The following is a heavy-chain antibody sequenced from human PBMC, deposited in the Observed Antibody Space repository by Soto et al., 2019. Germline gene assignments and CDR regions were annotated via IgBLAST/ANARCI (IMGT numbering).Heavy chain of an antibody. J-gene: IGHJ4*02. CDR3: ERESYGVLTGYDTDY. CDR2: ISSDGTTT. V-gene: IGHV3-74*01. Sequence: EVQLVESGGGLVQSGGSLGLSCVASGFSFRSYWMHWVRQAPGKGLVWVARISSDGTTTTYADSANGRITVSTDNSANALYLQMSSLTAEETDVYYCERESYGVLTGYDTDYWGQGTLVTVSS. D-gene: IGHD3-9*01. CDR1: GFSFRSYW.